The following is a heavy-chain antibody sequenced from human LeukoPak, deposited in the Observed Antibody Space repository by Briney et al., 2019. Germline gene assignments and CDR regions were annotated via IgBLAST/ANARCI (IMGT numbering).Heavy chain of an antibody. D-gene: IGHD1-1*01. CDR2: IYPSDSNT. CDR3: PRIIQRAAYY. V-gene: IGHV5-51*01. Sequence: GESLKISCKGSGYTFTNYWIGWVRQMPGEGLEWIGIIYPSDSNTRYRPSFQGQVTISVDKSINTAYLQWSSLKASDTAMYYCPRIIQRAAYYWGQGTLVTVSS. CDR1: GYTFTNYW. J-gene: IGHJ4*02.